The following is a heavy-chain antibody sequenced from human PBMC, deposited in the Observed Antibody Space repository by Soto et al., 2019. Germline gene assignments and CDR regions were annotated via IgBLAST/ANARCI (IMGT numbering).Heavy chain of an antibody. Sequence: GASVKVSCKASGYPFSDNQIHWLRRAPGQGLEWMGRINPKSDDTNYAQKFQGRVTMTRDTSIDTAYLELTGLTSGDTATYYCARKHSLDYIRWGLDPWGQGTLVTVSS. J-gene: IGHJ5*02. CDR3: ARKHSLDYIRWGLDP. D-gene: IGHD4-4*01. CDR2: INPKSDDT. CDR1: GYPFSDNQ. V-gene: IGHV1-2*02.